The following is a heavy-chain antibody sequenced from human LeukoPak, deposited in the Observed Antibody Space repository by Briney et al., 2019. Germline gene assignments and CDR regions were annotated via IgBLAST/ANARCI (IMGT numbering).Heavy chain of an antibody. CDR1: GFTFSSYT. CDR2: ISYDGGNK. Sequence: GRSLRLSCAASGFTFSSYTLYWGRQAPGKGLEWVAFISYDGGNKFYADSVKGRFTISRDNSKNTLYLQMNSLRTEDTAVYYCARRGSYYGSGTYLDWGQGTLVTVSS. CDR3: ARRGSYYGSGTYLD. D-gene: IGHD3-10*01. V-gene: IGHV3-30-3*01. J-gene: IGHJ4*02.